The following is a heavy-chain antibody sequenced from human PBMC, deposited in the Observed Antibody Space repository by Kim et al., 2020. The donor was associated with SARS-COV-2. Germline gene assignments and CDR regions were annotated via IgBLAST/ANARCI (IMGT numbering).Heavy chain of an antibody. D-gene: IGHD5-18*01. J-gene: IGHJ6*02. CDR3: AKTRGRLGYSYGYSYGMDV. V-gene: IGHV3-33*06. CDR1: GFTFSSYG. Sequence: GGSLRLSCAASGFTFSSYGMHWVRQAPGKGLEWVAVIWYDGSNKYYADSVKGRFTISRDNSKNTLYLQMNSLRAEDTAVYYCAKTRGRLGYSYGYSYGMDVWGQGSTVTVSS. CDR2: IWYDGSNK.